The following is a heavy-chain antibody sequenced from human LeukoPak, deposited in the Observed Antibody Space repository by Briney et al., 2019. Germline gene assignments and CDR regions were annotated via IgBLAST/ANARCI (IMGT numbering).Heavy chain of an antibody. Sequence: PSETLSLTCTVSGGSVSSGSYHWSWIRQPPGKGLEWIGYIYYSGSTNYNPSLKSRVTISVDTSKNQFSLKLSSVTAADTAVYYCARGSESRGTIDYWGQGTLVTVSS. D-gene: IGHD1-1*01. CDR3: ARGSESRGTIDY. CDR1: GGSVSSGSYH. CDR2: IYYSGST. J-gene: IGHJ4*02. V-gene: IGHV4-61*01.